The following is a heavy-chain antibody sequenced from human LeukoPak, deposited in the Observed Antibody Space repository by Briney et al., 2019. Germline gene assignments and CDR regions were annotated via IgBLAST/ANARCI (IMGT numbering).Heavy chain of an antibody. CDR1: GFTFSTYG. Sequence: GGSLRLSCAASGFTFSTYGVHWVRQAPGEGPEWVAVISYDGSNKYYADSVKGRFTISRDNSKYTLYLQMNSLRAEDTAVYHCAKALLTGTYYYYAMDVWGQGTTVTVSS. CDR3: AKALLTGTYYYYAMDV. J-gene: IGHJ6*02. V-gene: IGHV3-30*18. CDR2: ISYDGSNK. D-gene: IGHD1-20*01.